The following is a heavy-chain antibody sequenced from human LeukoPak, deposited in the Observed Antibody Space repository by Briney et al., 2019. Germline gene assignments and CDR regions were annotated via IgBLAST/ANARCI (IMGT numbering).Heavy chain of an antibody. CDR3: AREDLVGATFYGMDV. J-gene: IGHJ6*02. Sequence: ASVKVSCKASGYTFTGYYMHWVRQAPGQGLEWRGWINPNSGGTNYAQKFQGRVTMTRDTSISTAYMELSRLRSDDTAVYYCAREDLVGATFYGMDVWGQGTTVTVSS. V-gene: IGHV1-2*02. CDR1: GYTFTGYY. D-gene: IGHD1-26*01. CDR2: INPNSGGT.